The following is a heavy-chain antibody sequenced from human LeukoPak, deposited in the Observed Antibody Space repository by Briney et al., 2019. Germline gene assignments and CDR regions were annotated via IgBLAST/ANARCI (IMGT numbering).Heavy chain of an antibody. CDR3: AKEDVLLWFGELVYPFDY. CDR1: GFTFSSYW. V-gene: IGHV3-23*01. D-gene: IGHD3-10*01. J-gene: IGHJ4*02. CDR2: ISGSGVST. Sequence: PGGSLRLSCAASGFTFSSYWMSWVRQAPGKGLEWVSAISGSGVSTYYADSVKGRFTISRDNSRNTLYLQMNSLRAEDTAVYYCAKEDVLLWFGELVYPFDYWGQGTLVTVSS.